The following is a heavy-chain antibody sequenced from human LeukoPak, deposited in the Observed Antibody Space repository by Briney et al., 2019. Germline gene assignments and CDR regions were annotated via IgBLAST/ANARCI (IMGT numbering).Heavy chain of an antibody. V-gene: IGHV4-30-2*03. Sequence: PSETLSLTCAVSGGSISSGGYSWSWIRQPPGKGLEWIGYIYHSGSTYYNPSLKSRVTISVDTSKNQFSLKLSSVTAADTAVYYCARLEESSDYWGQGTLVTVSS. D-gene: IGHD3-16*01. CDR3: ARLEESSDY. CDR2: IYHSGST. CDR1: GGSISSGGYS. J-gene: IGHJ4*02.